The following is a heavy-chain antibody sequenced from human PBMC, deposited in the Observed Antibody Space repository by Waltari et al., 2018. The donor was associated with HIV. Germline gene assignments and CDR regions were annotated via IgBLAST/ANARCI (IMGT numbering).Heavy chain of an antibody. CDR2: ISSSSSHI. Sequence: EVRLVESGGGLVKQGGSLRLSCEASGFTLPSYSMHWVRQAPGKGLEWVSFISSSSSHIYYTDSLKGRFTISRDNAKNSLYLQMNSLRADDTAIYYCARDSPRLSGTSRFDYWGRGTLVTVSS. CDR1: GFTLPSYS. D-gene: IGHD1-7*01. CDR3: ARDSPRLSGTSRFDY. V-gene: IGHV3-21*02. J-gene: IGHJ4*02.